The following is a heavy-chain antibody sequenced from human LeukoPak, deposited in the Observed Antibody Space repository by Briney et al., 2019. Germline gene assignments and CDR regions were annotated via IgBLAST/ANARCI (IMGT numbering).Heavy chain of an antibody. J-gene: IGHJ4*02. Sequence: GGSLRLSCAASGFTFSSYSMNWVRQAPGKGLEWVSSISSSSRYIYYADSVKGRFTISRDNAKNSLYLQMNSLRAEDTAVYYCAREQVVVHFDYWGQGTLVTVSS. CDR3: AREQVVVHFDY. CDR2: ISSSSRYI. CDR1: GFTFSSYS. D-gene: IGHD3-22*01. V-gene: IGHV3-21*01.